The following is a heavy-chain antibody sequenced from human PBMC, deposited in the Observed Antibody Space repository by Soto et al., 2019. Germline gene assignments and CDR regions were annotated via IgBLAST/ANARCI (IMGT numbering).Heavy chain of an antibody. Sequence: SVKVSCKASGGTFSSYAISWVRQAPGQGLEWMGGIIPIFGTANYAQKFQGRVTITADESTSTAYMELSSLRSEDTAVYYCARGSGYGGYEYYFDYWGQGTLVTVSS. J-gene: IGHJ4*02. D-gene: IGHD5-12*01. CDR1: GGTFSSYA. CDR3: ARGSGYGGYEYYFDY. V-gene: IGHV1-69*13. CDR2: IIPIFGTA.